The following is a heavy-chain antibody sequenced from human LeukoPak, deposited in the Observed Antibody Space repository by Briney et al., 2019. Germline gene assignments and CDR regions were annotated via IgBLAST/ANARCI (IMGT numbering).Heavy chain of an antibody. CDR1: GFTFSTYG. J-gene: IGHJ4*02. CDR2: ISYDGSHK. CDR3: AKITISGYYYPAGVDY. Sequence: PGGSLRLSCVASGFTFSTYGMHWVRQAPGKGLEWVAVISYDGSHKYYADSVKGRFTISRGTSKNTLYLQMNSLRTEDTAVYYCAKITISGYYYPAGVDYWGQGTLVTVSS. V-gene: IGHV3-30*18. D-gene: IGHD3-22*01.